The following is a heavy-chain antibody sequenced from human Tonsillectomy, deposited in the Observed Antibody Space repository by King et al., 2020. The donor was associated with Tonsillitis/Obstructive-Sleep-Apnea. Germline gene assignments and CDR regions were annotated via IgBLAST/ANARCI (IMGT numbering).Heavy chain of an antibody. Sequence: VQLVESGGGVVQPGRSLRLSCAASGFTFSSYAMHWVRQAPGKGLEWVAVISYDGSNNYYADSVKGRFTISRDNSKNTLYLQKNSLRAEDTAVYYCARDGSSGWYGGLDYWGQGTLVTVSS. CDR1: GFTFSSYA. V-gene: IGHV3-30*04. J-gene: IGHJ4*02. CDR3: ARDGSSGWYGGLDY. D-gene: IGHD6-19*01. CDR2: ISYDGSNN.